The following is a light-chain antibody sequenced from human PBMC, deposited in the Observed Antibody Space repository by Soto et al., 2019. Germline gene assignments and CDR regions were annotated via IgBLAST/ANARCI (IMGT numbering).Light chain of an antibody. J-gene: IGLJ3*02. Sequence: QAVLTQPPSVSGAPGQRVTISCTGSSSNIGAGSDVHWYQQLPGTAPKLLIYGNSDRPSGVPDRFSGSKSGTSASLAITGLQAEDEADYYCKSYDSSLSIWVFGGGTKLTVL. CDR2: GNS. CDR3: KSYDSSLSIWV. V-gene: IGLV1-40*01. CDR1: SSNIGAGSD.